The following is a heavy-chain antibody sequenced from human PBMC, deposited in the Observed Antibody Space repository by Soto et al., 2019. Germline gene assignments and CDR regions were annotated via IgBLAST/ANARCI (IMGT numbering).Heavy chain of an antibody. CDR3: ARHEGNGNVWPLDY. V-gene: IGHV4-39*01. CDR1: GDSIGTTHSY. Sequence: TSETLSLTCTVSGDSIGTTHSYWAWIRQSPGKGLEWIGNIHYSGSTYYMPSLRSRVTLSVDTSKNQFSLRLTSVTAEDTAVYYCARHEGNGNVWPLDYWGQGSLVTVSS. CDR2: IHYSGST. D-gene: IGHD2-8*01. J-gene: IGHJ4*02.